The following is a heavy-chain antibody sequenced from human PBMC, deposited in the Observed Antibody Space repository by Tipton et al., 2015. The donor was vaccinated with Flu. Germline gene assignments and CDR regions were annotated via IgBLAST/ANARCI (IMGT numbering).Heavy chain of an antibody. V-gene: IGHV4-38-2*01. CDR1: GEALASDYY. CDR2: IHHTGTT. Sequence: GEALASDYYWGWIRQPPGRGLEWIGNIHHTGTTYYNPSLRSRVSIIRDRSKNHFSLKLRFVTAADTAVYYCARRDYSNYVSVPKNWFDSWGQGILVTVSS. CDR3: ARRDYSNYVSVPKNWFDS. J-gene: IGHJ5*01. D-gene: IGHD4-11*01.